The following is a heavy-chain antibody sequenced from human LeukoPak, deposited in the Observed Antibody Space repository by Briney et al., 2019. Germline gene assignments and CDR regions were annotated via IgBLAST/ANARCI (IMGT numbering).Heavy chain of an antibody. CDR3: ARRTTYVGWLPSESPSCFDY. CDR2: IYHSGRT. V-gene: IGHV4-38-2*02. J-gene: IGHJ4*02. Sequence: SETLSLTCTVSGYSISSGYYWGWIRQPPGKGLEWIGSIYHSGRTYYNPSLKSRATISLDTSKNQFSLKLTSVTAADTAVFYCARRTTYVGWLPSESPSCFDYWGQGTLVTVSS. D-gene: IGHD5-12*01. CDR1: GYSISSGYY.